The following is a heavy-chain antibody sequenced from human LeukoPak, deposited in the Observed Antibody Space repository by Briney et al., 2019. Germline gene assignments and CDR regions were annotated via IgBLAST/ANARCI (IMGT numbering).Heavy chain of an antibody. D-gene: IGHD1-7*01. CDR1: GYTFTGYY. Sequence: SVKVSHKASGYTFTGYYMHSVRQAPGQGLAWMGWINPNSGGTNYAQKFQGRVTMTRDTSISTAYMEPSSLRSDDTDVYYCAKGTGTLPYNWFDPWGQGTLVTVSS. CDR3: AKGTGTLPYNWFDP. J-gene: IGHJ5*02. V-gene: IGHV1-2*02. CDR2: INPNSGGT.